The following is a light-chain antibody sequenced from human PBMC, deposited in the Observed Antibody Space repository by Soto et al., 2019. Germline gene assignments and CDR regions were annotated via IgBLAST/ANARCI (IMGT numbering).Light chain of an antibody. J-gene: IGLJ2*01. Sequence: QSALTQPASVSGSPGQSITISCTGTSSNVVSYNLVSWYQQNPGEAPKLMIYEASKLPSGVSNRFSGSKSGNTASLTISGLQAEEEADYYCCSYAGSDTMIFGGGTKLTVL. V-gene: IGLV2-23*01. CDR3: CSYAGSDTMI. CDR2: EAS. CDR1: SSNVVSYNL.